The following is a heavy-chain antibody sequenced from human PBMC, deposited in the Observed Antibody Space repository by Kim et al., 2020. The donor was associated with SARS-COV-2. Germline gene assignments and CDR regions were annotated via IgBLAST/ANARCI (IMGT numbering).Heavy chain of an antibody. D-gene: IGHD2-2*01. CDR1: GFTFSSYG. CDR2: ISYDGSNK. Sequence: GGSLRLSCAASGFTFSSYGMHWVRQAPGKGLEWVAVISYDGSNKYYADSVKGRFTISRDNSKNTLYLQMNSLRAEDTAVYYCAKDFCRCSSTSCCNYYYYGMDVWGQGTTVTVSS. V-gene: IGHV3-30*18. J-gene: IGHJ6*02. CDR3: AKDFCRCSSTSCCNYYYYGMDV.